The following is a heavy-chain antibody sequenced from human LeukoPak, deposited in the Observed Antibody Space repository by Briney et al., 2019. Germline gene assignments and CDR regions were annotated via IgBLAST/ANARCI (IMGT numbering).Heavy chain of an antibody. V-gene: IGHV3-23*01. CDR2: IGGGGENT. Sequence: GGSLRLSCAASGFTFSSYAMSWVRQAPGKGLEWLSAIGGGGENTYYADSVRGRFTISRDNSKNTVYLQMKSLRAEDTAVYFCAKVLTGSQDYWGQGTLVTVSS. J-gene: IGHJ4*02. CDR3: AKVLTGSQDY. CDR1: GFTFSSYA. D-gene: IGHD7-27*01.